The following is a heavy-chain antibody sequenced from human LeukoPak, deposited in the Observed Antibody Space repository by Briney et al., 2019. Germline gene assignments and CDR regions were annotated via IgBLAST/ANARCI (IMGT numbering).Heavy chain of an antibody. D-gene: IGHD3-10*01. CDR1: GYTFTSYG. Sequence: ASVKVSCKASGYTFTSYGISWVRQAPGQGLEWMGWISAYNGNTNYAQKLQGRVTMTTDTSTSTAYMELGSLRSDDTAVYYCARDKYGSGSYSGSAFDYWGQGTLVTVSS. CDR2: ISAYNGNT. J-gene: IGHJ4*02. CDR3: ARDKYGSGSYSGSAFDY. V-gene: IGHV1-18*01.